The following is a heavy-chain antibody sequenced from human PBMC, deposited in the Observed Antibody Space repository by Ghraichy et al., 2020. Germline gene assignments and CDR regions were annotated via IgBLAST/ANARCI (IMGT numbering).Heavy chain of an antibody. CDR3: VKAWGYCSGGTCPSYNWFDP. J-gene: IGHJ5*02. D-gene: IGHD2-15*01. V-gene: IGHV3-23*01. Sequence: GGTLRLSCAASGFTFSNYVMSWVRQAPGKGLEWVSTIGASGGSTYYADSVKGRFTISRDNSKNTLYLQMDSLRAEDAAVYYCVKAWGYCSGGTCPSYNWFDPWGQGTRVTVSS. CDR1: GFTFSNYV. CDR2: IGASGGST.